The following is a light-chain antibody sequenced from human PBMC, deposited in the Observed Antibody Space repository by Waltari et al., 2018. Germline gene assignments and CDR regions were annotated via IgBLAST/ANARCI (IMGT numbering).Light chain of an antibody. J-gene: IGKJ4*01. CDR3: QQYNSYPLS. Sequence: DIQMTQSPSPLSASVGDRVTITCRASQSISNWLAWYQHKPGRAPKLLIYKASTLEGGVPSTFSGSGSGTGFTLIISSLQPDDFATYYCQQYNSYPLSFGGGTRVEIK. CDR2: KAS. V-gene: IGKV1-5*03. CDR1: QSISNW.